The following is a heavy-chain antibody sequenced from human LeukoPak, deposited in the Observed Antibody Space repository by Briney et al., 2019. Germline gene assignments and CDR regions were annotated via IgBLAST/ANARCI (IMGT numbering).Heavy chain of an antibody. CDR3: TTGYGDLEIYGN. CDR1: ASSFPTFS. CDR2: ISVASGDT. D-gene: IGHD4-17*01. V-gene: IGHV1-18*01. Sequence: GASVKVSCKASASSFPTFSLTWVRQAPGQGLEWMGWISVASGDTFYAQKVQGRVSMTTDTITGTVYMELTGLTSDDTAVYYCTTGYGDLEIYGNWGQGTLVIVSS. J-gene: IGHJ4*02.